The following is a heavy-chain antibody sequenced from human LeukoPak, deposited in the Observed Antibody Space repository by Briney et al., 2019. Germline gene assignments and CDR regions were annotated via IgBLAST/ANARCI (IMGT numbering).Heavy chain of an antibody. J-gene: IGHJ4*02. CDR2: IKQDGSEK. V-gene: IGHV3-7*03. D-gene: IGHD3-22*01. CDR1: GFTFSSYW. Sequence: PGGSLRLSCAASGFTFSSYWMSWVRQAPGKGLEWVANIKQDGSEKYYVDSVKGRFTISRDNAKNSLYLQMNSLRAEDTALYYCAKDTQGMIVNNHFDYWGQGTLVTVSS. CDR3: AKDTQGMIVNNHFDY.